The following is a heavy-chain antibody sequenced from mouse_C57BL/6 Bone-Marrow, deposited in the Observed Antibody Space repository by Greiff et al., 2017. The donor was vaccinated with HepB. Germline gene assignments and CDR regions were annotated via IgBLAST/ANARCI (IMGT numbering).Heavy chain of an antibody. CDR1: GYAFSSYC. Sequence: QVQLKESGAELVKPGASVKISCKASGYAFSSYCMNWVKQRPGKGLEWIGQFYPGDGDTNYNGKFKGKATLTADKSSSTAYMQLSSLTSEDSAVFFCTKGSNHRFAYWGQGTLVTVSA. D-gene: IGHD2-5*01. V-gene: IGHV1-80*01. CDR3: TKGSNHRFAY. CDR2: FYPGDGDT. J-gene: IGHJ3*01.